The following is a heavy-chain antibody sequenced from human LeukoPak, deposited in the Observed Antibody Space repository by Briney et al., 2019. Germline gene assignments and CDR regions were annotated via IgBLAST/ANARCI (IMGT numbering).Heavy chain of an antibody. CDR3: ARGLSAIVH. D-gene: IGHD2-21*02. V-gene: IGHV4-34*01. J-gene: IGHJ4*02. CDR2: INHSGST. CDR1: GGSFSGYY. Sequence: SETLSLTCAVYGGSFSGYYWSWIRQPPGKGLEWIGEINHSGSTNYNPSLKSRVTIPVDISKNQFSLKLSSVTAADTAVYYCARGLSAIVHWGQGTLVTVSS.